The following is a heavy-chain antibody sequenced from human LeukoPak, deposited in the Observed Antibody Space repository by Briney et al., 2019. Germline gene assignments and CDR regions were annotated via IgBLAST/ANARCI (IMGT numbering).Heavy chain of an antibody. V-gene: IGHV1-2*04. CDR2: INPNSGGT. D-gene: IGHD1-26*01. J-gene: IGHJ3*02. Sequence: ASVKVSCKASGYTFTGYYMHWVRQAPGQGLEWTGWINPNSGGTNYAQKFQGWVTMTRDTSISTAYMELSRLRSDDTAVYYCARDLYIVGAGGDAFDIWGQGTMVTVSS. CDR1: GYTFTGYY. CDR3: ARDLYIVGAGGDAFDI.